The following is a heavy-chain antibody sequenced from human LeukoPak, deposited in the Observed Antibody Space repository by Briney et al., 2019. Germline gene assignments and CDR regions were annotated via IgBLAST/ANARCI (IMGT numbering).Heavy chain of an antibody. D-gene: IGHD1-26*01. V-gene: IGHV3-48*04. CDR2: ISSSGTTI. Sequence: GGSLRLSCAASGYTFSDYAMNWVRQAPGKGLEWVSYISSSGTTIQYSDSVRGRFTISRDNAKNSLYLQMRSLRAEDTAVYYCAREWESRGGDRFDPWGQGTLVTVSS. CDR1: GYTFSDYA. CDR3: AREWESRGGDRFDP. J-gene: IGHJ5*02.